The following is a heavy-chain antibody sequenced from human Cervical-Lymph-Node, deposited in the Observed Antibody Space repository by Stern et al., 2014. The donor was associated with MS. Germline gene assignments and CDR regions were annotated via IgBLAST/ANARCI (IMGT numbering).Heavy chain of an antibody. CDR3: ARSDRLWGSFDY. V-gene: IGHV4-31*03. J-gene: IGHJ4*02. CDR1: GGPISSTGYY. CDR2: IHYSGSP. Sequence: QVQLQESGPGLVKPSQTLSLTCTVSGGPISSTGYYWCWIRQHPGKGLEWIGYIHYSGSPYYNPSRKSRGTISVDTSKNQFSLNLSSGTAADTALYYCARSDRLWGSFDYWGQGRLVTVSS. D-gene: IGHD3-16*01.